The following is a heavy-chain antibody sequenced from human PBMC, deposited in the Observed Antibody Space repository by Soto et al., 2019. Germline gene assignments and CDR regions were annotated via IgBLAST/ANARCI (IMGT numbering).Heavy chain of an antibody. CDR1: GYTLTGYY. CDR2: INPNSGGT. D-gene: IGHD5-18*01. CDR3: ARLNSYGYDAFDI. Sequence: ASVKVSCKASGYTLTGYYMHWLRQAPGQGLEWMGWINPNSGGTNYAQKFQGWVTMTRDTSISTAYMELSRLRSDDTAVYYCARLNSYGYDAFDIWGQGTMVTVSS. J-gene: IGHJ3*02. V-gene: IGHV1-2*04.